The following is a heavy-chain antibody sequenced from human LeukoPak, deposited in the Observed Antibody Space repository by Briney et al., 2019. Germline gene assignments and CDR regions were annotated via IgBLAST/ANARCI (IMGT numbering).Heavy chain of an antibody. V-gene: IGHV4-38-2*02. D-gene: IGHD3-10*01. CDR1: GYSISSGYY. CDR2: IYHSGST. Sequence: SETLSLTCTLSGYSISSGYYWGWIRQPPGKGLEWIGSIYHSGSTYYNPSLKSRVTISVDTSKNQFSLKLMSVTAADTAVYYCARDSGTTGEVKFDPWGQGTLVTVSS. J-gene: IGHJ5*02. CDR3: ARDSGTTGEVKFDP.